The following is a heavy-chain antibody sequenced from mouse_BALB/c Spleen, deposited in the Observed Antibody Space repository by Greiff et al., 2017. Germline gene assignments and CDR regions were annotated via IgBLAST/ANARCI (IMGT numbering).Heavy chain of an antibody. CDR3: ARHYGYDGGYAMDY. D-gene: IGHD2-2*01. J-gene: IGHJ4*01. CDR2: ISSGGSYT. V-gene: IGHV5-9-3*01. Sequence: EVKLMESGGGLVKPGGSLKLSCAASGFTFSSYAMSWVRQTPEKRLEWVATISSGGSYTYYPDSVKGRFTISRDNAKNTLYLQMSSLRSEDTAMYYCARHYGYDGGYAMDYWGQGTSVTVSS. CDR1: GFTFSSYA.